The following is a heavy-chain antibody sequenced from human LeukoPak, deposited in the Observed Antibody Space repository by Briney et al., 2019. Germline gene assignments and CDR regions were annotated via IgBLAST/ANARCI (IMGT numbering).Heavy chain of an antibody. D-gene: IGHD3-22*01. CDR3: ARHFCSSYSCYEGGNWLDP. CDR2: MYHSGAT. Sequence: SETLSLTCAVSGYSISDGYFWGWIRQPPGKGLEWIGSMYHSGATYYNPSLKSRVTISIDTSTNYFYLNLSSVTAADTAVYYCARHFCSSYSCYEGGNWLDPWGQGTLVTVSS. CDR1: GYSISDGYF. J-gene: IGHJ5*02. V-gene: IGHV4-38-2*01.